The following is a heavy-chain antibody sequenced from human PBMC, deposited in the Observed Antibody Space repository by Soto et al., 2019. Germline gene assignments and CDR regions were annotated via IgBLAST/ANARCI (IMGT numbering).Heavy chain of an antibody. CDR3: ARQPMATVTLHWFDP. CDR2: IYYSGST. D-gene: IGHD4-17*01. J-gene: IGHJ5*02. Sequence: QLQLQESGPGLVKPSETLSLTCTVSGGSISSSSYYWGWIRQPPGKGLEWIGSIYYSGSTYYNPSLTPRVAISVDTSKSQFSRMLSSVTAADTAVYYCARQPMATVTLHWFDPWGQGTLVTVSS. CDR1: GGSISSSSYY. V-gene: IGHV4-39*01.